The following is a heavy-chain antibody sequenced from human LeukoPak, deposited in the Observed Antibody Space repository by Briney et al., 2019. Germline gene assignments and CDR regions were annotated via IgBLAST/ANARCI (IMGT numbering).Heavy chain of an antibody. CDR1: GFTFSSCE. D-gene: IGHD3-16*01. Sequence: GGSLRLSCAASGFTFSSCEMNWVRQAPGKGLEWVSAISGSGGSTYYADSVKGRFTISRDNSKNTLYLQMNSLRAEDTAVYYCAKRGEPSPTWFDPWGQGTLVTVSS. J-gene: IGHJ5*02. CDR2: ISGSGGST. CDR3: AKRGEPSPTWFDP. V-gene: IGHV3-23*01.